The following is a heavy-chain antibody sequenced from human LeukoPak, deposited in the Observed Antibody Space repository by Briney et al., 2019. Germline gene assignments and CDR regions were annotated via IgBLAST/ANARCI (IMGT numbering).Heavy chain of an antibody. CDR2: IYPGDSAT. CDR3: ARRYCTNGVCYTDDAFDI. D-gene: IGHD2-8*01. J-gene: IGHJ3*02. CDR1: GYSFTSYW. V-gene: IGHV5-51*01. Sequence: GESLKISCKGSGYSFTSYWIGWVRQMPGKGLEWMGIIYPGDSATRYSPSFQGQVTISADKSISTAYLQWSSLKASDTAMYYCARRYCTNGVCYTDDAFDIWGQGTMVTVSS.